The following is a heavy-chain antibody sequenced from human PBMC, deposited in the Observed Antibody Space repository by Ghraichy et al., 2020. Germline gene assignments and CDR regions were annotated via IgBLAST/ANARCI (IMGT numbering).Heavy chain of an antibody. J-gene: IGHJ4*02. V-gene: IGHV4-59*01. Sequence: SETLSLTCTVSGGSIDGYHWSLIRQPPGKGLEYIGDISYSGSTNYSPSLKSRVTMSLHTSKNQFSLNLTSVTAADTAVYYCARGGGGYGDSPFDYWGQGTLVTVSS. D-gene: IGHD4-17*01. CDR1: GGSIDGYH. CDR3: ARGGGGYGDSPFDY. CDR2: ISYSGST.